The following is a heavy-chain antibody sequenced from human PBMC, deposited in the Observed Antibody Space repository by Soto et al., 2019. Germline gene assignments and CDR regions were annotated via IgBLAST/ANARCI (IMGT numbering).Heavy chain of an antibody. CDR1: GGSFKSGSYS. D-gene: IGHD3-3*01. J-gene: IGHJ4*02. CDR3: ARDFAYFDS. Sequence: ASETLSLTCTVSGGSFKSGSYSWSWIRQPPGKGLEWIGDVYHTGRTSYNPSLKSRVSISMDTSKNQFSLNLDSVTAADTAVYFCARDFAYFDSWGQGTLVTVSS. V-gene: IGHV4-61*01. CDR2: VYHTGRT.